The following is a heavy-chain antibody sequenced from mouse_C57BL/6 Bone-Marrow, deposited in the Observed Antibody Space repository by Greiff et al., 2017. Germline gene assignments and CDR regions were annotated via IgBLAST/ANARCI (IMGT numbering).Heavy chain of an antibody. Sequence: EVKLVESGGGLVKPGGSLKLSCAASGFTFSDYGMHWVRQAPEKGLAWVAYISSGSSTLYYAAPVKGRFTISRDNAKNTLFLQMTSLRSEDTAMYYCARGDYGSSFDYWGQGTTLTVSS. D-gene: IGHD1-1*01. CDR3: ARGDYGSSFDY. CDR2: ISSGSSTL. V-gene: IGHV5-17*01. CDR1: GFTFSDYG. J-gene: IGHJ2*01.